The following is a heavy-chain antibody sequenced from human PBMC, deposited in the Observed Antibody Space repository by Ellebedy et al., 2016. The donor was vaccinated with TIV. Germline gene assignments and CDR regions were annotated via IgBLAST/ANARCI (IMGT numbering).Heavy chain of an antibody. CDR1: GYTFTTYT. Sequence: ASVKVSCXASGYTFTTYTIHWVRQAPGQRLEWMGWVNAGNGDTKYPRKFQGRVTITRDTSASTVYMALTSLTSEDTAVYYCARETHYYDSRSDYPWGSWGQGTLVTVSS. V-gene: IGHV1-3*01. CDR3: ARETHYYDSRSDYPWGS. J-gene: IGHJ5*02. D-gene: IGHD3-22*01. CDR2: VNAGNGDT.